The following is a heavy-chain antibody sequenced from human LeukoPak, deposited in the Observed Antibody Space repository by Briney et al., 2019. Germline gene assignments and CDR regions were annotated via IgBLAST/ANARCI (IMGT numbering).Heavy chain of an antibody. J-gene: IGHJ4*02. V-gene: IGHV1-2*02. D-gene: IGHD2-21*01. CDR2: INPNSGGT. Sequence: ASVKVSCKASGYTFTGYYMHWVRQAPGQGLEWMGWINPNSGGTNYAQKFQGRVTMTRDTSISTAYMELSRLRSDDTAVYYCARVGHIVVVSFDYWGQGTLVTVSS. CDR3: ARVGHIVVVSFDY. CDR1: GYTFTGYY.